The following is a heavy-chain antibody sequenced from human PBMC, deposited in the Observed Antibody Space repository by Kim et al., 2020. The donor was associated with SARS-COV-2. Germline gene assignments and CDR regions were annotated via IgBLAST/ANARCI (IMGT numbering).Heavy chain of an antibody. V-gene: IGHV4-59*01. D-gene: IGHD3-3*01. CDR1: GGSISSYY. J-gene: IGHJ5*02. CDR2: IYYSGST. CDR3: ARDVRLFGVVSWFDP. Sequence: SETLSLTCTVSGGSISSYYWSWIRQPPGKGLEWIGYIYYSGSTNYNPSLKSRVTISVDTSKNQFSLKLSSVTAADTAVYYCARDVRLFGVVSWFDPWGQGTLVTVSS.